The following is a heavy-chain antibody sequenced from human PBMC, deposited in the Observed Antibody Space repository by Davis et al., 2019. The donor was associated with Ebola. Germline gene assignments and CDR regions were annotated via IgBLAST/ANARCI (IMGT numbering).Heavy chain of an antibody. D-gene: IGHD3-10*01. CDR2: ISSTSSPI. J-gene: IGHJ3*02. CDR3: ARDLGVSYGVAFDI. CDR1: GFPFRSYS. Sequence: PGGSLRLSCAASGFPFRSYSMNWVRQAPGKGLEWVSYISSTSSPIFYADSVEGRFTISRDNGKNSLYLQMNSLRDEDTAVYYCARDLGVSYGVAFDIWGQGTMVTVSS. V-gene: IGHV3-48*02.